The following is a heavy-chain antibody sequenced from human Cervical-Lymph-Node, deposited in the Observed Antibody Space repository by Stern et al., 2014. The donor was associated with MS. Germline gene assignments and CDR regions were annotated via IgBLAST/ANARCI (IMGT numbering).Heavy chain of an antibody. D-gene: IGHD6-19*01. V-gene: IGHV1-46*01. CDR2: INPSGGST. Sequence: QVQLVQSGAEVKQPGASVKVSCKASGYNFTIYYMHWVRQAPGQGLEWMGIINPSGGSTSYAQKFQGRGTMTRDTSTSTIYMELSSLRSEDTAVYYCAREVAGHRLGMMDVWGQGTTVTVSS. CDR3: AREVAGHRLGMMDV. CDR1: GYNFTIYY. J-gene: IGHJ6*02.